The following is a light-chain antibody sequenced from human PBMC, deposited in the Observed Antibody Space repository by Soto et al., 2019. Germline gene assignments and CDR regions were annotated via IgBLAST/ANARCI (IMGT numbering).Light chain of an antibody. Sequence: QSVLTQPPSASGSPGESVTISCTGTSSDVGSYYNWVSWYQQHPGKVPKLMIREISKRPPGVPNRFSGSKSGNTASLTVSGLQAEDEADYYCSSHAGDKMIFGGGTKLTVL. CDR2: EIS. J-gene: IGLJ2*01. V-gene: IGLV2-8*01. CDR1: SSDVGSYYNW. CDR3: SSHAGDKMI.